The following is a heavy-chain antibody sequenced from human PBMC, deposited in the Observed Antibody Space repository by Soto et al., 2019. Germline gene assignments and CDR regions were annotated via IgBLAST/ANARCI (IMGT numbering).Heavy chain of an antibody. Sequence: SETLSLTCTVSGGSISSSSYYWGWIRQPPGKGLEWIGSIYYSGSTYYNPSLKSRVTISVDTSKNQFSLKLSSVTAADTAVYYCARRWITATYYYDSSGSNNAFDIWGQGTMVTVSS. CDR1: GGSISSSSYY. J-gene: IGHJ3*02. D-gene: IGHD3-22*01. CDR2: IYYSGST. CDR3: ARRWITATYYYDSSGSNNAFDI. V-gene: IGHV4-39*01.